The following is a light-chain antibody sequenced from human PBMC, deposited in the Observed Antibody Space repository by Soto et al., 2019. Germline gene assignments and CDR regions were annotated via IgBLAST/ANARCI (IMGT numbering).Light chain of an antibody. J-gene: IGKJ5*01. CDR2: GAS. CDR3: QQYGYSPIT. CDR1: QSVGSNY. Sequence: EFVLTQSPGTLSLSPGERATLSCRASQSVGSNYLAWYQQKPGQAPRLLIYGASSRATGIADRFSGSGSGTDFTLNISRLEPEDFGMYYCQQYGYSPITFGQGTRMEIK. V-gene: IGKV3-20*01.